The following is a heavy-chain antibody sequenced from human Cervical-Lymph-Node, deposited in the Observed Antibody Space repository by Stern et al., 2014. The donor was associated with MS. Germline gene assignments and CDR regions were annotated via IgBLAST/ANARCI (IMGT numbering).Heavy chain of an antibody. D-gene: IGHD5-18*01. CDR2: IDWEDDK. CDR1: GFSLSTNGMR. V-gene: IGHV2-70*01. J-gene: IGHJ4*02. Sequence: QVTLRESGPALVRPTQTLTLTCTLSGFSLSTNGMRVSWIRQPPGKALEWLALIDWEDDKFYSTSLKTRLTVSKDTSKNQVVLTMTNVDPVDTAAYYCAVDVGGYSYGYDYWGQGTLVTVSS. CDR3: AVDVGGYSYGYDY.